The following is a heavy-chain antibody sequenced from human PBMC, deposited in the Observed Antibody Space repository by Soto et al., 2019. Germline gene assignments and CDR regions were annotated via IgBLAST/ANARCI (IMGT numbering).Heavy chain of an antibody. V-gene: IGHV4-31*03. Sequence: SETLSLTCPVSGGSISSGGYYWSWIRQHPGKGLEWIGYIYYSGSTYYNPSLKSRVTISVDTSKNQFSLKLSSVTAADTAVYYCARDLRSTTVIGRGLGMDVWGQGTTVTVSS. CDR1: GGSISSGGYY. CDR2: IYYSGST. CDR3: ARDLRSTTVIGRGLGMDV. D-gene: IGHD4-4*01. J-gene: IGHJ6*02.